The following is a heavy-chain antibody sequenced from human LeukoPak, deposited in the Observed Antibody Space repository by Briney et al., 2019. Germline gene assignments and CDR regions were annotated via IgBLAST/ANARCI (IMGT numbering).Heavy chain of an antibody. J-gene: IGHJ3*02. Sequence: PSETLSLTCAVSGISISSGYYWGWIRQPPGKVLEWIGSFYHSGNTYYNPSLKSRVTVSVDTSKNHFSLKLSSVTAADTAVYYCAREVGIATTRDAFDIWGQGTMITVSS. V-gene: IGHV4-38-2*02. D-gene: IGHD1-1*01. CDR2: FYHSGNT. CDR3: AREVGIATTRDAFDI. CDR1: GISISSGYY.